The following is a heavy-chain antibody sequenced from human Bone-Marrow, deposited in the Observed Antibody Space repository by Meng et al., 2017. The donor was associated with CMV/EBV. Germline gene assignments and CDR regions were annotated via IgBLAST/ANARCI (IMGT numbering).Heavy chain of an antibody. CDR1: GFTVSSNY. J-gene: IGHJ3*02. V-gene: IGHV3-53*05. D-gene: IGHD7-27*01. CDR3: ARDKFLTATGTFAI. Sequence: GGSLRLSCAASGFTVSSNYMSWVRQAPGKGLEWVSVIYSGGSTYYADSVKGRFTISRDNSKNTLYLQMNSLRAEDTAVYYCARDKFLTATGTFAIWGQGKMVHV. CDR2: IYSGGST.